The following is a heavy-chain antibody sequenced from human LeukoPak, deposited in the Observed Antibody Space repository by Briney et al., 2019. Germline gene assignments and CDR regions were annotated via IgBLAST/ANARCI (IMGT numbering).Heavy chain of an antibody. CDR1: GFTFSSYG. D-gene: IGHD6-13*01. CDR2: IRYDGSNK. Sequence: GGSLRLSCAASGFTFSSYGMHWVRQAPGKGLEWVAFIRYDGSNKYYADSVKGRFTISRDNSKNTLYPQMNSLRAEDTAVYYCAKDKQLVDYWGQGTLVTVSS. V-gene: IGHV3-30*02. J-gene: IGHJ4*02. CDR3: AKDKQLVDY.